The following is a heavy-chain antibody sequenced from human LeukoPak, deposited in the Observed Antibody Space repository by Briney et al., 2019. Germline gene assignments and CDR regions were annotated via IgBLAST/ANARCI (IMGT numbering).Heavy chain of an antibody. D-gene: IGHD3-10*01. Sequence: PSETLSLTCSVSGGSISSSSYYWGWIRQPPGKGLEWIGSIYYSGSTYYNPSLKSRVTISVDTSKNQFSLKLSSVTAADTAVYYCARHFRAPPTMVRGVSTFDYWGQGTLVTVSS. CDR1: GGSISSSSYY. J-gene: IGHJ4*02. CDR3: ARHFRAPPTMVRGVSTFDY. V-gene: IGHV4-39*01. CDR2: IYYSGST.